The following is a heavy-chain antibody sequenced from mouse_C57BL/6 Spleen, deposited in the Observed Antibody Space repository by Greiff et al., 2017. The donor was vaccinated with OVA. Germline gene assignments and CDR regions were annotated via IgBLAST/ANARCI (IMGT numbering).Heavy chain of an antibody. CDR2: IYPRSGNT. J-gene: IGHJ3*01. Sequence: VKLMESGAELARPGASVKLSCKASGYTFTSYGISWVKQRTGQGLEWIGEIYPRSGNTYYNEKFKGKATLTADKSSSTAYMELRSLTSEDSAVYFCARGAGYDGRAWFAYWGQGTLVTVSA. CDR1: GYTFTSYG. D-gene: IGHD2-2*01. V-gene: IGHV1-81*01. CDR3: ARGAGYDGRAWFAY.